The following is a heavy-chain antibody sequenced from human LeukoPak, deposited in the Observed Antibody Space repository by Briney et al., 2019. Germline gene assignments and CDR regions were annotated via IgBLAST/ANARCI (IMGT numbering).Heavy chain of an antibody. V-gene: IGHV4-34*01. CDR2: INHSGST. CDR1: GGSFSGYY. CDR3: ASITMIVVVITD. D-gene: IGHD3-22*01. Sequence: SETLSLTCAVYGGSFSGYYWSWIRQPPGKGLDWIGEINHSGSTNYNPSLKSRVTISVDTSKNQFSLKLSSVTAADTAVYYRASITMIVVVITDWGQGTLVTVSS. J-gene: IGHJ4*02.